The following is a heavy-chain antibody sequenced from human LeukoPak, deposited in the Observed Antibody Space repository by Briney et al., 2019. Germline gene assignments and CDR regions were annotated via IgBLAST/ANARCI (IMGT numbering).Heavy chain of an antibody. CDR2: ISVYNDNI. J-gene: IGHJ5*02. CDR1: GYSFMNYG. Sequence: ASVKVSCKASGYSFMNYGISWVRQAPGQGLECMGWISVYNDNIHYAEKFQGRVTMTTDTSTSTAYMELRSLRSDDTAVYYCARIRPEWSQNWFDPWGQGTLVTVSS. D-gene: IGHD3-3*01. CDR3: ARIRPEWSQNWFDP. V-gene: IGHV1-18*01.